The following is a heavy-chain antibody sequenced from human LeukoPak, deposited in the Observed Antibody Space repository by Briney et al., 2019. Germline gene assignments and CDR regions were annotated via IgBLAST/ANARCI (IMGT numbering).Heavy chain of an antibody. D-gene: IGHD4-23*01. J-gene: IGHJ6*02. CDR1: GFTVSSNY. CDR3: ASGTVDYYYYGMDV. CDR2: IYSGGST. Sequence: GGSLRLSCAASGFTVSSNYMSWVRQAPGKGLEWVSVIYSGGSTYYADSVKGRFTISRDNSKNTLYLQMNSLRAEDTAVYYCASGTVDYYYYGMDVWGQGTTVTVSS. V-gene: IGHV3-66*01.